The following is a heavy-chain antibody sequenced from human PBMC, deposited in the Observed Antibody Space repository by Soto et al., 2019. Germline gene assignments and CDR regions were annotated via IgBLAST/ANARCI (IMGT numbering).Heavy chain of an antibody. Sequence: EMQLVESGGGLVPPGRSLRLSCAGFGFKFEDYATHWVRQVPGKGMEWVSYINWNSGKVKYADSVKGRFTISRDNAKNSLYLHMTRLKSADTALYYCAKAGFSDANCHFWALESWGQGTLVSVSS. CDR3: AKAGFSDANCHFWALES. CDR2: INWNSGKV. D-gene: IGHD6-19*01. V-gene: IGHV3-9*01. J-gene: IGHJ4*02. CDR1: GFKFEDYA.